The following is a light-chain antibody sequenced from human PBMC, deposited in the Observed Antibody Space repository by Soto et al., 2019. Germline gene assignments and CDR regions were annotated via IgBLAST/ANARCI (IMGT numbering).Light chain of an antibody. V-gene: IGLV2-14*01. J-gene: IGLJ2*01. CDR3: SSYTNNTTLV. CDR1: SSDIGAYKF. Sequence: QSALAQPASVSGSPGQPITISCTGTSSDIGAYKFVSWYQHHPGRAPKLIIFEVTNRPPGVSSHFSGSKSGNTASLTISRLLPEDEADYYCSSYTNNTTLVFGGGTKVTVL. CDR2: EVT.